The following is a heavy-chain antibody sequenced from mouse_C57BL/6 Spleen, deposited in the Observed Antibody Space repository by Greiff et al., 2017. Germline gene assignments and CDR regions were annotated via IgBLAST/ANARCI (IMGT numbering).Heavy chain of an antibody. CDR3: ARDYYGSSYEDYAMDY. V-gene: IGHV3-6*01. CDR1: GYSITSGYY. D-gene: IGHD1-1*01. CDR2: ISYDGSN. Sequence: DVKLQESGPGLVKPSQSLSLTCSVTGYSITSGYYWNWIRQFPGNKLEWMGYISYDGSNNYNPSLKNRISITRDTAKNQFFLKLNSVTTEATATDYCARDYYGSSYEDYAMDYWGQGASVTVAS. J-gene: IGHJ4*01.